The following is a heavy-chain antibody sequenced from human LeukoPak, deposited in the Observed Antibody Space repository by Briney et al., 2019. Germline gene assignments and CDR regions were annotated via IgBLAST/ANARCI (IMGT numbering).Heavy chain of an antibody. CDR1: GGSISSGSYY. Sequence: SETLSLTCTVSGGSISSGSYYWSWIRQPAGKGLEWIGRIYTSGSTNYNPSLKSRVTISVDTSKNQFSLKLSSVTAADTAVYYCASITMVRGVILFGFDPWGQGTLVTVSS. D-gene: IGHD3-10*01. V-gene: IGHV4-61*02. J-gene: IGHJ5*02. CDR2: IYTSGST. CDR3: ASITMVRGVILFGFDP.